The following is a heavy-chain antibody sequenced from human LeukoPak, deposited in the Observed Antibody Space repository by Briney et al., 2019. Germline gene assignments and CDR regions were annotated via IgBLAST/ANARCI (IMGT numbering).Heavy chain of an antibody. Sequence: LRLSCAASGFTFSSYSMNWVRQPPGKGLEWIGEINHSGSTYYNPSLKSRVTISVDTSKNQFSLKLSSVTAADTAVYYCARETTVTPEYYYYYYGMDVWGQGTTVTVSS. CDR3: ARETTVTPEYYYYYYGMDV. V-gene: IGHV4-34*09. D-gene: IGHD4-11*01. CDR2: INHSGST. CDR1: GFTFSSYS. J-gene: IGHJ6*02.